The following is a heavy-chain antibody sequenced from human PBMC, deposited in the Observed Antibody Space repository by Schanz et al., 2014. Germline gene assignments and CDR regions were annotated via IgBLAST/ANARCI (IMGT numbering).Heavy chain of an antibody. CDR2: MYINSGST. CDR1: GFTVNTNY. Sequence: EVQLVESGGGLIQPGGSLRLSCAVSGFTVNTNYMSWVRQAPGKGLEWISSMYINSGSTQYADSVKGRFTISRDNAKSSLFLQMNSLRVEDTAVYYCARDPNSVNEIDYWGQGTLVTVSS. D-gene: IGHD5-12*01. J-gene: IGHJ4*02. CDR3: ARDPNSVNEIDY. V-gene: IGHV3-53*01.